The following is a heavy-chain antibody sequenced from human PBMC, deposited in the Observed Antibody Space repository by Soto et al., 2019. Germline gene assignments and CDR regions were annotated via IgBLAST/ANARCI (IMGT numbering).Heavy chain of an antibody. Sequence: GGSLRLSCAASGFTFSNAWMNWVRQAPGKGLEWVGRVKSKTDGGTTDYAAPVKGRFTISRDDSKNTLYLQMNSLKTEDTAVYYCTTEGLTTVQYYYYYGMDVWGQGTTVTVSS. D-gene: IGHD4-4*01. CDR3: TTEGLTTVQYYYYYGMDV. CDR2: VKSKTDGGTT. J-gene: IGHJ6*02. V-gene: IGHV3-15*07. CDR1: GFTFSNAW.